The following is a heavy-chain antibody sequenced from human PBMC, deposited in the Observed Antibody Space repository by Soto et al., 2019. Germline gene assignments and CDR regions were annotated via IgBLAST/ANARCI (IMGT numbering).Heavy chain of an antibody. V-gene: IGHV3-23*01. J-gene: IGHJ3*02. CDR3: AKDCDSSGYQDDAFDI. CDR1: GFTFSSYA. D-gene: IGHD3-22*01. Sequence: GGSLRLSCAASGFTFSSYAMSWVRQAPGKGLEWVSAISGSGGSTYYADSVKGRFTISRDNSKNTLYLQMNSLRAEDTAVYYCAKDCDSSGYQDDAFDIWGQGTMVTVSS. CDR2: ISGSGGST.